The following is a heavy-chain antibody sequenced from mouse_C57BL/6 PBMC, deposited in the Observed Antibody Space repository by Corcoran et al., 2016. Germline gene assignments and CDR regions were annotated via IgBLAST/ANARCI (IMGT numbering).Heavy chain of an antibody. CDR1: GYTFTDYY. CDR2: IYPGSGNT. J-gene: IGHJ2*01. V-gene: IGHV1-76*01. D-gene: IGHD1-1*01. Sequence: QFQLKQSGAELVRPGASVKLSCKAYGYTFTDYYINWVKHRPVKGLEWIAMIYPGSGNTYYNEKFKGKATLTAEKSSNTAYMQLSCLTSEDSAVYFCARSLYYYGSSYGYWGQGTTLTVSS. CDR3: ARSLYYYGSSYGY.